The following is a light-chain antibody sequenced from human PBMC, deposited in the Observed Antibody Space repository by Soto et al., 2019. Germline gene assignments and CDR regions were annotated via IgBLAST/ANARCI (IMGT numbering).Light chain of an antibody. CDR3: QHFGSSPGFT. V-gene: IGKV3-20*01. J-gene: IGKJ3*01. Sequence: EIVLTQSPGTLSLSPGERATLSCRASQSINSRYLAWYQQKPGQATRLLIYGASSRATGIPDRFSGSGYGTDFTLTISRLEPEDFAVYYCQHFGSSPGFTFGPGTKVDIK. CDR2: GAS. CDR1: QSINSRY.